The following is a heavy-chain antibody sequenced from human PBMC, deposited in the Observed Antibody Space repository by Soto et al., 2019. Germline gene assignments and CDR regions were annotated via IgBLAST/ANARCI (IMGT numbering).Heavy chain of an antibody. J-gene: IGHJ4*02. CDR2: VYYSGSA. CDR1: GGSISSSSYY. CDR3: ARLSGYFDY. D-gene: IGHD2-15*01. V-gene: IGHV4-39*01. Sequence: PSETLSLTCAVSGGSISSSSYYWGWIRQPPGKGLKWIGSVYYSGSAYYNPSLKSRVTISVDTSKNQFSLKLSSVTAADTAVYYCARLSGYFDYWGQGTLVTVSS.